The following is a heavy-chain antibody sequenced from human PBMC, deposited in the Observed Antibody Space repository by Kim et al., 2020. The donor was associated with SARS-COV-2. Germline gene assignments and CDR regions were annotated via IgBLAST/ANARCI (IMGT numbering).Heavy chain of an antibody. J-gene: IGHJ6*02. CDR1: GYTFTSYG. D-gene: IGHD3-16*01. CDR3: ARDGGTLRDYYYYGMDV. Sequence: ASVKFSCKASGYTFTSYGISWVRQAPGQGLEWMGWISAYNGNTNYAQKLQGRVTMTTDTSTSTAYMELRSLRSDDTAVYYCARDGGTLRDYYYYGMDVWGQGTTVTVSS. CDR2: ISAYNGNT. V-gene: IGHV1-18*01.